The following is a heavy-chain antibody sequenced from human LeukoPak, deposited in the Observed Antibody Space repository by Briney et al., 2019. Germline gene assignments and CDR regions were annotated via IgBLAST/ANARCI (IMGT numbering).Heavy chain of an antibody. CDR3: AKRASSYFDY. J-gene: IGHJ4*02. CDR2: ISSDGNNK. CDR1: GFSFSTYG. V-gene: IGHV3-30*18. Sequence: PGGSPRLSCAASGFSFSTYGMHWVRQAPGKGLEWMAVISSDGNNKYYADSVKGRFTISRDNSMSTLYLQMNSLSTEDTAVYYCAKRASSYFDYWGQGTLVTVSS. D-gene: IGHD6-6*01.